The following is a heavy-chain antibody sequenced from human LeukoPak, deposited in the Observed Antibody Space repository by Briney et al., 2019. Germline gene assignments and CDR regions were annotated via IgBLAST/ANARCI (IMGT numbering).Heavy chain of an antibody. D-gene: IGHD3-10*01. J-gene: IGHJ5*02. CDR3: ARGFGFGLIIYNWFDP. CDR1: GGSFSGYY. Sequence: PSETLSLTCAVYGGSFSGYYWSWIRQPPGKGLEWIGEINQSGSTNYNPSLKSRVTISVDTSKNQFSLKLSSVTAADTAVYYCARGFGFGLIIYNWFDPWGRGTLVTVSS. CDR2: INQSGST. V-gene: IGHV4-34*01.